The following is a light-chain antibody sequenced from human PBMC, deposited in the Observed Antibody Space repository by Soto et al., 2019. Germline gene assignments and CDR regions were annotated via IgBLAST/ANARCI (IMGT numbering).Light chain of an antibody. CDR2: DAS. J-gene: IGKJ5*01. Sequence: EIVMTQSPAILSVSPGDRATLSCRASQSVSSYLAWYQQKPGQAPRLLIYDASSRATGIPDRFSGSGSGTDFTLTISRLEPEDFAVYYRQQYGSSPTITFGQGTRLEIK. CDR3: QQYGSSPTIT. V-gene: IGKV3-20*01. CDR1: QSVSSY.